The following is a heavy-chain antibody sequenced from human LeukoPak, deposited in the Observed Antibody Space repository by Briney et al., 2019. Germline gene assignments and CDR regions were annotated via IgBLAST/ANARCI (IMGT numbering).Heavy chain of an antibody. CDR2: ITTSSDT. D-gene: IGHD2-2*01. V-gene: IGHV3-23*01. J-gene: IGHJ3*01. Sequence: GGSLRLSCAASGFSFSHYAMSWVRQAPTRGLEWVSGITTSSDTYYADSVKGRFTVSRDNSKSTLYLEMNSLRDEDTAVYHCAKRPSSSTSNSASAFDVWGQGTMVTVSS. CDR1: GFSFSHYA. CDR3: AKRPSSSTSNSASAFDV.